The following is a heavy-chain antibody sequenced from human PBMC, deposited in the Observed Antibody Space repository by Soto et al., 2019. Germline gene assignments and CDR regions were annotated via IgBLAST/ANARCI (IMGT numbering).Heavy chain of an antibody. J-gene: IGHJ6*02. CDR3: ARVGAVAGKGGMDV. CDR1: GFTFSSYG. V-gene: IGHV3-33*01. Sequence: VQLVESGGGLVKPGGSLRLSCAASGFTFSSYGMHWVRQAPGKGLEWVAVIWYDGSNKYYAASVKGRFTISRDNSKNTLYLQMNSLRAEDTAVYYCARVGAVAGKGGMDVWGQGTTVTVSS. CDR2: IWYDGSNK. D-gene: IGHD6-19*01.